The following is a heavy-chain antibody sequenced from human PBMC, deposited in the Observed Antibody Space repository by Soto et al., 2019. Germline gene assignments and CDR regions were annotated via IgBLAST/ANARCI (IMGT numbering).Heavy chain of an antibody. CDR2: IIPIFGTA. CDR3: ARGLFGVVPTNSPYYYGMDV. D-gene: IGHD3-3*01. Sequence: SVKVSCKASGGTFSSYAISWVRQAPGQGLEWMGGIIPIFGTANYAQKFQGRVTITADESTSTAYMELSSLRSEDTAVYYCARGLFGVVPTNSPYYYGMDVWGQGTTVTGSS. J-gene: IGHJ6*02. CDR1: GGTFSSYA. V-gene: IGHV1-69*13.